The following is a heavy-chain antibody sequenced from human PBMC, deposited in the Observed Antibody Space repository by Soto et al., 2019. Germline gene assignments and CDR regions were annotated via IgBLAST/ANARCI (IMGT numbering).Heavy chain of an antibody. CDR2: IYYSGST. V-gene: IGHV4-59*01. Sequence: SETLSLTCTVSGGSISSDYWSWIRQPPGKGLEWIGFIYYSGSTNYNPSLKSRVTISVDTSKNQFSLKLSSVTAADTAVYYCARESREYYFDYWGQGTLVTVSS. CDR3: ARESREYYFDY. J-gene: IGHJ4*02. CDR1: GGSISSDY.